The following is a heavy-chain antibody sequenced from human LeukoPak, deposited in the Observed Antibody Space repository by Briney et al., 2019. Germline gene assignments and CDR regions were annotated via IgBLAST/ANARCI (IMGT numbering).Heavy chain of an antibody. Sequence: SQTLSLTCAISEDSVSSDTAAWNWIRQSPSKGLEWLGRTYYRSTWYYDYAPSMKSRIAINPDTSKNQFSLLLTSVTPDDTAVYYCARDQYTITWSLGLDSWGQGTLVTVSS. J-gene: IGHJ4*02. CDR1: EDSVSSDTAA. CDR3: ARDQYTITWSLGLDS. CDR2: TYYRSTWYY. D-gene: IGHD2-2*02. V-gene: IGHV6-1*01.